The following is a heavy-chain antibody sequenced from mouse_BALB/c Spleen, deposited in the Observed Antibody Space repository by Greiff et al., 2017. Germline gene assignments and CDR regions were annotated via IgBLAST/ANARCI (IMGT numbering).Heavy chain of an antibody. CDR1: GYTFTDYW. D-gene: IGHD1-2*01. CDR3: ASVTTATAMDY. Sequence: QVQLQQPGAELVMPGASVKMSCKASGYTFTDYWMHWVKQRPGQGLEWIGAIDTSDSYTSYNQKFKGKATLTVDESSSTAYMQLSSLTSEDSAVYYCASVTTATAMDYWGQGTSVTVSS. J-gene: IGHJ4*01. V-gene: IGHV1-69*01. CDR2: IDTSDSYT.